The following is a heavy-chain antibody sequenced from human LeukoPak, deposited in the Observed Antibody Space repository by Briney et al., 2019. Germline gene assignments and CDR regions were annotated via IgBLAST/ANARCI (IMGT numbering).Heavy chain of an antibody. CDR1: GGSISSGGYS. Sequence: SETLSLTCAVSGGSISSGGYSWSWIRQPPGKGLEWIGYIYHSGSTYDNPSLKSRVTISVDRSKNQFSLKLSSVTAADTAVYYCARGGREFNYGSGSYDYWGQGTLVTVSS. CDR2: IYHSGST. J-gene: IGHJ4*02. CDR3: ARGGREFNYGSGSYDY. V-gene: IGHV4-30-2*01. D-gene: IGHD3-10*01.